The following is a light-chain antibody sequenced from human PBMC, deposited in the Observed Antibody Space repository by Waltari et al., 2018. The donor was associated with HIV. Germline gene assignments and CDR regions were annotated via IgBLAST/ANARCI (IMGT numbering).Light chain of an antibody. Sequence: VMTQSPATLSVSPGKRATFSCRASKSVSTNLAWYQQKPGQAPRLLIYGASIRATGIPGRFSGSGSGTEFTLTISSLQSEDFAVYYCQQYNNWPPWTFGQGTKVEIE. CDR3: QQYNNWPPWT. CDR1: KSVSTN. CDR2: GAS. V-gene: IGKV3-15*01. J-gene: IGKJ1*01.